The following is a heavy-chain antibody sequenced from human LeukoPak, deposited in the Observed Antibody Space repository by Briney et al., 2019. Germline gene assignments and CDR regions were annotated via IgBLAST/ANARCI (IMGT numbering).Heavy chain of an antibody. CDR3: ARYTPRSCSGGSCYGYYYGLDV. D-gene: IGHD2-15*01. CDR2: INASGST. V-gene: IGHV4-34*01. J-gene: IGHJ6*04. CDR1: GGSLSGYY. Sequence: SETLSLTCAVYGGSLSGYYWSWIRQPPGKGLEWIGEINASGSTNYNPSLTSRVTISVDTSKNQFSLKNQFSVKLTSVTAADTAIYYCARYTPRSCSGGSCYGYYYGLDVWGKGTTVTVSS.